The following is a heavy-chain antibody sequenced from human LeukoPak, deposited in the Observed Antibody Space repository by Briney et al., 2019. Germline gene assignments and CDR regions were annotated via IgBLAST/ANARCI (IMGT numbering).Heavy chain of an antibody. Sequence: GGSLRLSCAASGFTFSSNYMSWVRQAPGKGLEWVSVIYSGGSTYYADSVKGRFTISRDNSKNTLYLQMNSLRAEDTAVYYCAREVRFLEWLSDTYYYYGMDVWGQGTTVTVSS. V-gene: IGHV3-53*01. CDR1: GFTFSSNY. J-gene: IGHJ6*02. CDR3: AREVRFLEWLSDTYYYYGMDV. D-gene: IGHD3-3*01. CDR2: IYSGGST.